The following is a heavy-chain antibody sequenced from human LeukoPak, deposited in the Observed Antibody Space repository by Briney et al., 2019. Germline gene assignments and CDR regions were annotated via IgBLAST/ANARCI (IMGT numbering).Heavy chain of an antibody. CDR2: ISWNSGSI. Sequence: PGRSLRLSCAASGFTFDDYAVHWVRQAPGKGLDWVSGISWNSGSIGYADSVKGRFTISRDNAKNSLYLQMNSLRAEDTALYYCAPLTGTTSGVDYWGQGTLVTVSS. V-gene: IGHV3-9*01. CDR1: GFTFDDYA. J-gene: IGHJ4*02. CDR3: APLTGTTSGVDY. D-gene: IGHD1-20*01.